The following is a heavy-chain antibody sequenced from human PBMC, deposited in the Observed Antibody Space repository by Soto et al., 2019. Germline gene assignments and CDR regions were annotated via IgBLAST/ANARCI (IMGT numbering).Heavy chain of an antibody. CDR1: GDSVSSNSAA. D-gene: IGHD3-3*01. CDR3: ARDLARGLRFLEWLPNWFDP. V-gene: IGHV6-1*01. CDR2: TYYRSKWYN. J-gene: IGHJ5*02. Sequence: SQTLSLTRAISGDSVSSNSAAWNWIRQSPSRGLEWLGRTYYRSKWYNDYAVSVKSRITINPDTSKSQFSLQLNSVTPEDTAVYYCARDLARGLRFLEWLPNWFDPWGQGTLVTVSS.